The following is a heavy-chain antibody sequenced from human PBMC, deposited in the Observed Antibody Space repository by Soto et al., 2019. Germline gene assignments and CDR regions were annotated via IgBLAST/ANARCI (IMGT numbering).Heavy chain of an antibody. CDR1: GYTFTSYG. CDR3: ARCYYDILTGFSNLDY. D-gene: IGHD3-9*01. V-gene: IGHV1-18*01. J-gene: IGHJ4*02. Sequence: ASVKVSCKASGYTFTSYGTSWVRQAPGQGLEWMGWISAYNGNTNYAQKLQGRVTIATDTSTSTAYMELRSLRSDDTAVYYCARCYYDILTGFSNLDYWGQGTLVTVSS. CDR2: ISAYNGNT.